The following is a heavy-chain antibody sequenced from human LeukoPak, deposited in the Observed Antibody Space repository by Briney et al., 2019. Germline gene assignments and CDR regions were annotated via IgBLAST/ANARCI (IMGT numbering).Heavy chain of an antibody. CDR3: ARARFLVMTGNRPYYYYIDV. J-gene: IGHJ6*03. CDR1: GFTFSSYS. CDR2: ISSSSSYI. D-gene: IGHD4-23*01. V-gene: IGHV3-21*01. Sequence: GGSLRLSCAASGFTFSSYSMNWVRQAPGKGLEWVSSISSSSSYIYYADSVKGRFTISRDNAKNSLYLQMNSLRAEDTAVYYCARARFLVMTGNRPYYYYIDVWGTGTTVIVSS.